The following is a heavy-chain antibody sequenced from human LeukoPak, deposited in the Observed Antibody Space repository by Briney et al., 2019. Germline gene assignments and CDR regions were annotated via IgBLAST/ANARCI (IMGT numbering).Heavy chain of an antibody. J-gene: IGHJ4*02. D-gene: IGHD5-18*01. V-gene: IGHV3-53*05. CDR1: GFTVSNTY. Sequence: GGSLRLSCAASGFTVSNTYMSWVRQAPGKGLEWVSIIYSGGGTRYADSVKGRFTISRDNSKNTLYLQMNSLRAEDTAVYYCARGAGGYSYGPGGYWGQGTLVTVSS. CDR3: ARGAGGYSYGPGGY. CDR2: IYSGGGT.